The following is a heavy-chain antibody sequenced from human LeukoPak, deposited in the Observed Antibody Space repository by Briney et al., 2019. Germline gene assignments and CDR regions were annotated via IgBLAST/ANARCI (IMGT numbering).Heavy chain of an antibody. Sequence: SQTLSLTCENSGDDVSTNKATWNWIRQSPSRGLEWLVSTNYRFKNYNHNAVSVKTRITITTDTSTNQFSLHLNSVPPDDTAVYYCVRLVGNSWLDYWGQGTLVTVSS. D-gene: IGHD6-13*01. CDR2: TNYRFKNYN. CDR1: GDDVSTNKAT. V-gene: IGHV6-1*01. J-gene: IGHJ4*01. CDR3: VRLVGNSWLDY.